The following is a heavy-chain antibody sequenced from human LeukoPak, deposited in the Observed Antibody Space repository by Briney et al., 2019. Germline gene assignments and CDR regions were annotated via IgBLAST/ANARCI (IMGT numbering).Heavy chain of an antibody. CDR3: ARSLVLYRSSTGYMDV. J-gene: IGHJ6*03. D-gene: IGHD6-6*01. Sequence: PSETLSLTCSVSGGSIRSYYWSWIRQPPGKGLEWIGYIHNSGSTNYNPSLKSRVTISVDTSKNQFSLKLSSVTAADAAVYYCARSLVLYRSSTGYMDVWGKGTTVTVSS. CDR1: GGSIRSYY. V-gene: IGHV4-59*01. CDR2: IHNSGST.